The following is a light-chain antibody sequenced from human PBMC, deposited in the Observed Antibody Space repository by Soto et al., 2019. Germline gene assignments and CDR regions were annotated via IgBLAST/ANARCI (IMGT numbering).Light chain of an antibody. CDR3: KQFNSYPIT. CDR2: AAS. CDR1: QGISSN. J-gene: IGKJ5*01. Sequence: DIQLTQSPSFLSASVGDRVTITCRASQGISSNLAWYQQKPGKAHKLLIYAASTLQSGVQSRFSGSGSGTEFTLTIRSLQPEDFATYYCKQFNSYPITFGQGTRLEIK. V-gene: IGKV1-9*01.